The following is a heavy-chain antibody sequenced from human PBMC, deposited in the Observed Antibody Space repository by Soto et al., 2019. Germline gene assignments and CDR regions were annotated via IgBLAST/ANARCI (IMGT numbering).Heavy chain of an antibody. D-gene: IGHD3-3*01. CDR2: IRSKAYGGTT. V-gene: IGHV3-49*03. J-gene: IGHJ4*02. CDR1: GFTFGDYA. Sequence: GGSLRLSCTASGFTFGDYAMSWFRQAPGKGLEWVGFIRSKAYGGTTEYAASVKGRFTISRDDSKSIAYLQMNSLKTEDTAVYYCTRDPWEYYDFWSGYANGLDYFDYWGQGTLVTVSS. CDR3: TRDPWEYYDFWSGYANGLDYFDY.